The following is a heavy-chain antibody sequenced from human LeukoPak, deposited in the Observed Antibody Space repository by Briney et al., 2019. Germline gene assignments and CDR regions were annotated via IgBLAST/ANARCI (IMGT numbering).Heavy chain of an antibody. Sequence: GGSLRLSCTASGFTFNSYAMSWVRQAPGKGLEWVASIKQDGREKFYADSVKGRFTISRDNAKNSLYLQMNSLRAEDTAVYYCARVPGVTRYFDYWGQGILVTVSS. CDR2: IKQDGREK. CDR3: ARVPGVTRYFDY. J-gene: IGHJ4*02. CDR1: GFTFNSYA. D-gene: IGHD4-23*01. V-gene: IGHV3-7*01.